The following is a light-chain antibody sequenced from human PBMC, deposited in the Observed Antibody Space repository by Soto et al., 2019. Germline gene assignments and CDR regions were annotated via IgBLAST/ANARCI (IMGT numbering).Light chain of an antibody. J-gene: IGKJ3*01. V-gene: IGKV1-6*01. Sequence: IQMTQSPSSLSASVGDRVTFICRASQDIRSELSWFQQKPGRPPKLLIYGASILQSGVPSRFSGSGSGTDFTLTIDSLQSEDFATYYCLQDNNYPLNFGPGTKVEVK. CDR3: LQDNNYPLN. CDR1: QDIRSE. CDR2: GAS.